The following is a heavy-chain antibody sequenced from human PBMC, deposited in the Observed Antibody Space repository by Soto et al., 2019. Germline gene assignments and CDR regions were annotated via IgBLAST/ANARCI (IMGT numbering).Heavy chain of an antibody. CDR2: IDPSDSYT. CDR3: ASLFYYYDSSGYGMDV. D-gene: IGHD3-22*01. Sequence: PGESLKISCKGSGYSFTSYWISWVRQRPGKGLEWMGRIDPSDSYTNYSPSFQGHVTISADKSISTAYLQWSSLKASDTAMYYCASLFYYYDSSGYGMDVWGQGTTVTVSS. J-gene: IGHJ6*02. CDR1: GYSFTSYW. V-gene: IGHV5-10-1*01.